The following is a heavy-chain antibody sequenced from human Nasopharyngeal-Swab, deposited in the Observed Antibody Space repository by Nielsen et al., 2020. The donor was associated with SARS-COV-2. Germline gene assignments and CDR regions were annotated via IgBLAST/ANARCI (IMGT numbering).Heavy chain of an antibody. D-gene: IGHD3-10*01. CDR2: TYYRSKWYN. V-gene: IGHV6-1*01. Sequence: SETLSLTCAISGDSVSRKSATWNWIRQSPSRGLEWLGRTYYRSKWYNDYAVSVKSRITINPDTSKNQFSLQLNSVTPEDTAVYYCARGEDGGFDDAFDIWGQGTMVTVSS. CDR3: ARGEDGGFDDAFDI. J-gene: IGHJ3*02. CDR1: GDSVSRKSAT.